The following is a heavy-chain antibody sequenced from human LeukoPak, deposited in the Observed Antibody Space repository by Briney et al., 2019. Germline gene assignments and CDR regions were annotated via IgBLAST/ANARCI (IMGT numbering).Heavy chain of an antibody. CDR1: GFTFSSYW. CDR2: INSEGSST. D-gene: IGHD3-3*01. CDR3: ARWRGGVYFDY. Sequence: GGSLRLSCAASGFTFSSYWMHWVRQAPGKGLVWVSRINSEGSSTNYADSMKGRFTISRDNAKNTLYLQMNSLRAEDTAVYYCARWRGGVYFDYWGQGTLVTVSS. J-gene: IGHJ4*02. V-gene: IGHV3-74*01.